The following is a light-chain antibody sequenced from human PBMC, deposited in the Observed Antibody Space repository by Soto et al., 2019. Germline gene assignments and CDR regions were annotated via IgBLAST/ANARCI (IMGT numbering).Light chain of an antibody. CDR2: EVS. J-gene: IGLJ1*01. CDR3: CSYAGSSTPYV. V-gene: IGLV2-23*02. Sequence: QSVLTQPASVSGSPGQSITISFTGTSSDVGSYNLVSWYQQHPGKAPKLMIYEVSKRPSGVSNRFSGSKSGNTASLTISELQAEDEADYYCCSYAGSSTPYVFGTGTKDTVL. CDR1: SSDVGSYNL.